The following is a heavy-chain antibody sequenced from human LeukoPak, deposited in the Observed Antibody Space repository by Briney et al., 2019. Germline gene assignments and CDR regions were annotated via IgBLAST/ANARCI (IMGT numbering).Heavy chain of an antibody. CDR3: ARHFSGVRKIVVVPAAYFDY. V-gene: IGHV3-7*01. Sequence: GGSLGLSCAASGFTFSSYWMSWVRQAPGKGLEWVANIKQDGSEKYYVDSVKGRFTISRDNAKNSLYLQMNSLRSEDIDVYYCARHFSGVRKIVVVPAAYFDYWGQGTLVTVSS. CDR2: IKQDGSEK. D-gene: IGHD2-2*01. CDR1: GFTFSSYW. J-gene: IGHJ4*02.